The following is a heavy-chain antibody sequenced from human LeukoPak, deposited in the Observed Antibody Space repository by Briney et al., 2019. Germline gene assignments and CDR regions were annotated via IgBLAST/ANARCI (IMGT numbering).Heavy chain of an antibody. J-gene: IGHJ3*01. CDR1: GGSISSYY. D-gene: IGHD2-8*01. CDR3: ARVLPTLWHPFDV. CDR2: IHYSGST. V-gene: IGHV4-59*08. Sequence: ASETLSLTCTVSGGSISSYYWSWIRQPPGKGLEWIGYIHYSGSTNYNSSLESRVTISVDTSKNQFSLNLASVTAADTAVYYCARVLPTLWHPFDVWGQGTMVTVSS.